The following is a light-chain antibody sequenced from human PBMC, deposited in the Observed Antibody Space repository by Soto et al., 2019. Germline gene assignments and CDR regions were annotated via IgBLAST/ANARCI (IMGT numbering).Light chain of an antibody. CDR3: QQFGSSPGFT. V-gene: IGKV3-20*01. CDR1: QSINSRY. J-gene: IGKJ3*01. Sequence: EFVSTKFPGTLSLSPGERATLSCRASQSINSRYLAWYQQKPGQAPRLLIYGASSRATGIPDRFCGSGSGTDFTLTISRLEPEDFAVYYCQQFGSSPGFTFGPGTKVDIK. CDR2: GAS.